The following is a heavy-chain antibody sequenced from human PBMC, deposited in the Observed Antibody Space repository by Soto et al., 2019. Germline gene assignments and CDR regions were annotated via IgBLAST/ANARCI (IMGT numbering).Heavy chain of an antibody. Sequence: GGSLRLSCAASGFAFSSYAMSWIRQAPGKGLEWVSAISGSGGSTYYADSVKGRFTISRDNSKNTLYLQMNSLRAEDTAVYYCAKDCSGWYVGGTGLDYWGQGTLVTVSS. J-gene: IGHJ4*02. V-gene: IGHV3-23*01. CDR1: GFAFSSYA. CDR3: AKDCSGWYVGGTGLDY. CDR2: ISGSGGST. D-gene: IGHD6-19*01.